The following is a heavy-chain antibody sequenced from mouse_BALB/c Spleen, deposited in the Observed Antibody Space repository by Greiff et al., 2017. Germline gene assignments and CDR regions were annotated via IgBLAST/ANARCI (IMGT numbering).Heavy chain of an antibody. CDR3: ARDRGTGTGAMDY. Sequence: EVMLVESGGGLVKPGGSLKLSCAASGFTFSDYYMYWVRQTPEKRLEWVATISDGGSYTYYPDSVKGRITISRDNAKNNLYLQMSSLTSEDTAMYYCARDRGTGTGAMDYGGQGTSVTVSS. V-gene: IGHV5-4*02. D-gene: IGHD3-1*01. CDR2: ISDGGSYT. CDR1: GFTFSDYY. J-gene: IGHJ4*01.